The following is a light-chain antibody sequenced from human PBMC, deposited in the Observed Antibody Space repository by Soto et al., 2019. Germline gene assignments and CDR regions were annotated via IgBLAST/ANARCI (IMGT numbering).Light chain of an antibody. CDR1: NSEGGGYNY. V-gene: IGLV2-14*01. J-gene: IGLJ1*01. CDR3: SPDISSNTYV. CDR2: EFS. Sequence: TQPATVTASPERTTPVSCSGSNSEGGGYNYVSWYQQHPGKVPQLRIYEFSNRPSGVSNRFSASKSGNTASLTISGLQAEVVDYYDGSPDISSNTYVF.